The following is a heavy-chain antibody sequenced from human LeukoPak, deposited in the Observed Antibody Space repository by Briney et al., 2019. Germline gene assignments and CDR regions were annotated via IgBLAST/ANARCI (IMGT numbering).Heavy chain of an antibody. CDR2: ISSSSSYT. V-gene: IGHV3-21*01. CDR1: GFTFSSYS. Sequence: GGSLRLSCAASGFTFSSYSMNWVRQAPGKGLEWVSSISSSSSYTYYADSVKGRFTISRDNAKNSLYLQMNSLRAEDTAVYYCARPHYSGAGSSPSLYYYYYMDGWGKGPTVTVSS. J-gene: IGHJ6*03. D-gene: IGHD3-10*01. CDR3: ARPHYSGAGSSPSLYYYYYMDG.